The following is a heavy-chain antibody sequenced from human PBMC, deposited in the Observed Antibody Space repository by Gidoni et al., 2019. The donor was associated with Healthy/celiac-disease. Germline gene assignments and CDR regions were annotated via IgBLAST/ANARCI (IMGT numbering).Heavy chain of an antibody. CDR1: GGTFSSYT. CDR3: AGEPELGGEGAFDI. CDR2: IIPILGIA. D-gene: IGHD1-26*01. J-gene: IGHJ3*02. V-gene: IGHV1-69*02. Sequence: QVQLVQSGAEVKKPGSSVKVSCKASGGTFSSYTISWVRQAPGQGLEWMGRIIPILGIANYAQKFQGRVTITVDKSTSTAYMELSSLRSEDTAVYYCAGEPELGGEGAFDIWGQGTMVTVSS.